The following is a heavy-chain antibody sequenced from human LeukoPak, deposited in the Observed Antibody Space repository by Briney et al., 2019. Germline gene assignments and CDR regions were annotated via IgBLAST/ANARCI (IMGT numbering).Heavy chain of an antibody. CDR1: GGSISSSSYY. V-gene: IGHV4-61*05. CDR3: ARVKGREGSTVIIDY. D-gene: IGHD3-10*01. CDR2: ISHSGSA. Sequence: SETLSLTCTVSGGSISSSSYYWGWIRQSPGKGLEWIGYISHSGSANYNPSLKSRVTMSVDTSKNQFSLKLSSVTAADTAVYYCARVKGREGSTVIIDYWGQGTLVTVSS. J-gene: IGHJ4*02.